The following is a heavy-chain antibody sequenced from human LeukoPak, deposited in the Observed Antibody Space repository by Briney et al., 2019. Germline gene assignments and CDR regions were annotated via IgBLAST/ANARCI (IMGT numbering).Heavy chain of an antibody. V-gene: IGHV1-46*01. CDR1: GYPFTRYY. Sequence: ASVKVSCKASGYPFTRYYMHSVRPAPGHGLEWMGIINPSGGSTSSAQKTQGRVTMTRDMSTSTVYMELSSLRSEDTAVYDCARAWICDYSDSSGYHNGAFDIWGQGTMVAVSS. CDR2: INPSGGST. CDR3: ARAWICDYSDSSGYHNGAFDI. J-gene: IGHJ3*02. D-gene: IGHD3-22*01.